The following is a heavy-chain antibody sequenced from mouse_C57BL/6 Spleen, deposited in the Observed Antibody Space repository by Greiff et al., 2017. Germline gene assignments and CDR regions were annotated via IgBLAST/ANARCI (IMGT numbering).Heavy chain of an antibody. Sequence: QVQLQQPGAELVKPGASVKLSCKASGYTFTSYWMQWVKQRPGQGLEWIGEIDPSDSYTNSNQQFKGKATLTVDTSSSTAYMQLSSLTSEDSAVYYCAKLGRRGWFAYWGQGTLVTGSA. D-gene: IGHD3-1*01. J-gene: IGHJ3*01. CDR3: AKLGRRGWFAY. V-gene: IGHV1-50*01. CDR1: GYTFTSYW. CDR2: IDPSDSYT.